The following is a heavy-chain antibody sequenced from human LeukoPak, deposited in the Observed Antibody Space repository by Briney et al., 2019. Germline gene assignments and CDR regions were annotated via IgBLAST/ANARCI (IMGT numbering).Heavy chain of an antibody. CDR2: IRYDGSNK. J-gene: IGHJ3*02. Sequence: PAGSLRLSCAASGFTFSSYDMHWVRQAPGKGLEWVAFIRYDGSNKSYADSVKGRFIISTDNSKSNQFPQMHSPIAAATAAYYCAKDLGEYSRSPGNASDIWGERAMVSVSS. CDR1: GFTFSSYD. D-gene: IGHD6-6*01. CDR3: AKDLGEYSRSPGNASDI. V-gene: IGHV3-30*02.